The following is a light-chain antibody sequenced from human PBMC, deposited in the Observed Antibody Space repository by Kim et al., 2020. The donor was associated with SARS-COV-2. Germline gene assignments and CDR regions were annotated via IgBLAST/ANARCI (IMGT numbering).Light chain of an antibody. CDR1: QSIRNY. V-gene: IGKV1-16*02. Sequence: ASIADRLTITCRASQSIRNYLARFQQKPGKAPKPLIYAAFNLYSRVPSKFSGSGSGTDFTLTISSLQPEDFATYYCQQYYGYPLTFGGGTKVDIK. CDR2: AAF. CDR3: QQYYGYPLT. J-gene: IGKJ4*01.